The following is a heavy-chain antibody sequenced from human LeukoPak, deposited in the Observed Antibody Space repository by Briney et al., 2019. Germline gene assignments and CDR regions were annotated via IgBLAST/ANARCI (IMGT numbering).Heavy chain of an antibody. CDR1: GGYFSGYY. D-gene: IGHD3-16*01. J-gene: IGHJ5*02. V-gene: IGHV4-34*01. CDR3: ATSGWNGGGGFDP. CDR2: ISHSGTT. Sequence: PSEALSLTCDVSGGYFSGYYWSWIRQPPGKGLEWIGEISHSGTTNYNPSLKSRVSMSVGASSTQFSLIMTSVTAADTAVYYCATSGWNGGGGFDPWGQGTLVIVSS.